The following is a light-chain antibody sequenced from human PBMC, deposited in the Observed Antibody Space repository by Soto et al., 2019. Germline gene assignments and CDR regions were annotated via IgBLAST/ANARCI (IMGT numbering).Light chain of an antibody. J-gene: IGKJ1*01. V-gene: IGKV1-8*01. CDR1: QGISSY. CDR3: QQYDSYPWT. CDR2: GVS. Sequence: AIRMTQSPSSLSASTGDRVTITCRASQGISSYLNWYQQKPGQAPKLLIYGVSTLQSGVPSRFSGSGSGPDFTLTISCRQSEDCATYYCQQYDSYPWTFGQGTKLEIK.